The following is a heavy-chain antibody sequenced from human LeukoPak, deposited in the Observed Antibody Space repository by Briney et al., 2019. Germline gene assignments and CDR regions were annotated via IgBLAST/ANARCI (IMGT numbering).Heavy chain of an antibody. CDR2: IIPIFGTS. J-gene: IGHJ5*02. Sequence: SVKVSCKASGGTFSSYAISWVRQAPGQGLEWMGGIIPIFGTSNYAQKFQGRVTITADESTSTAYMELSSLRSEDTAVYYCARGGGEQLGFDPWGQGTLVTVSS. D-gene: IGHD1/OR15-1a*01. CDR1: GGTFSSYA. CDR3: ARGGGEQLGFDP. V-gene: IGHV1-69*13.